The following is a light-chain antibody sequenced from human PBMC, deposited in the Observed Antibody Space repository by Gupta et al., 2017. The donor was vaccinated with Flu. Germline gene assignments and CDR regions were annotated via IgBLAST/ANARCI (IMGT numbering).Light chain of an antibody. CDR1: NIGSET. CDR3: QVWDTASDHWL. CDR2: DDD. Sequence: SFILTQPPSVSVAPGQTASIACGGNNIGSETVHWYQQKPGQAPVLVIYDDDFRPSGIPERFSGSNSGNTATLTIRRVEAGDEADYYCQVWDTASDHWLFGAGTTLTVV. V-gene: IGLV3-21*02. J-gene: IGLJ3*02.